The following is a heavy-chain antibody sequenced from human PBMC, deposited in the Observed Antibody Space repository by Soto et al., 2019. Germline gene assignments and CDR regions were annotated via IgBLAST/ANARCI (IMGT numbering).Heavy chain of an antibody. J-gene: IGHJ4*02. CDR2: ISGSGGST. D-gene: IGHD5-18*01. V-gene: IGHV3-23*01. CDR3: AKFPQAMVNDGLDY. Sequence: GGSLKLSCAASGFTFSSYAMSWVRQAPGKGLEWVSAISGSGGSTYYADSVKGRFTISRDNSKNTLYLQMNSLRAEDTAVYYCAKFPQAMVNDGLDYWGQGTLVTVSS. CDR1: GFTFSSYA.